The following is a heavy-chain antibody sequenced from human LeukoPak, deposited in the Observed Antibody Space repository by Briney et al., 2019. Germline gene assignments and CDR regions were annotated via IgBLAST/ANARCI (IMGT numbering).Heavy chain of an antibody. CDR3: ARGGVYSSRGIAY. CDR1: GFTFSSYG. CDR2: ISGSGGST. Sequence: GGSLRLSCAASGFTFSSYGMSWVRQAPGKGLEWVSAISGSGGSTYYADSVKGRFTISRDNAKNSLYLQMNSLRAEDTAVYYCARGGVYSSRGIAYWGQATLVTVSS. J-gene: IGHJ4*02. V-gene: IGHV3-23*01. D-gene: IGHD6-13*01.